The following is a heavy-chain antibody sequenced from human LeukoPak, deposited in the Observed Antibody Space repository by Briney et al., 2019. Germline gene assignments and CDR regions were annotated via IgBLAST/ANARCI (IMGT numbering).Heavy chain of an antibody. CDR2: IYHSGST. CDR1: GYSISSGYY. J-gene: IGHJ4*02. CDR3: ASGYSSGWSTAGLDY. Sequence: PSETLSLTCTVSGYSISSGYYWGWIRQPPGKGLEWIGSIYHSGSTYYNPSLKSRVTISVDTSKNQFSLKLSSVTAADTAVYYCASGYSSGWSTAGLDYWGQGTLVTVSS. D-gene: IGHD6-19*01. V-gene: IGHV4-38-2*02.